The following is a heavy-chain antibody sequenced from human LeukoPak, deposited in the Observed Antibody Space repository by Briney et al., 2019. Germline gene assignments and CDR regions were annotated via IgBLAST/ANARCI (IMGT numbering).Heavy chain of an antibody. D-gene: IGHD5-18*01. Sequence: SETLSLTCAVYGGSFRGYYWSWIRQPPGKGLDWIGEINHSGSTNYNPSLKSRVTISVDTSKNQFSLKLSSVTAADTAVYYCARGSNSYGTYYYYYYGMDVWGQGTTVTVSS. CDR2: INHSGST. CDR1: GGSFRGYY. J-gene: IGHJ6*02. CDR3: ARGSNSYGTYYYYYYGMDV. V-gene: IGHV4-34*01.